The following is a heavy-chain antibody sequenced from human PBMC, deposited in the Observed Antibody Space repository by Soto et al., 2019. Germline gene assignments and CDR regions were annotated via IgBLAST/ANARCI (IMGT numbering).Heavy chain of an antibody. CDR1: GGTFSSYA. D-gene: IGHD2-2*02. J-gene: IGHJ6*02. V-gene: IGHV1-69*13. CDR2: IIPIFGTA. Sequence: SVKVSCKASGGTFSSYAISWVRQAPGQGLEWMGGIIPIFGTANYAQKFQGRVTISADESTSTAYMELSSLRSEDTAVYYCARGCIVVVPAGIDYYYGMDVWGQGTTVTVS. CDR3: ARGCIVVVPAGIDYYYGMDV.